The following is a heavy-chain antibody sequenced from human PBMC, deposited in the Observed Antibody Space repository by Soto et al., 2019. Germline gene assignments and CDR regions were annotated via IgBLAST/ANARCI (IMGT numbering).Heavy chain of an antibody. CDR2: INPNSGGT. J-gene: IGHJ6*02. D-gene: IGHD1-1*01. Sequence: ASVKVSCKTSGHTFTGYYIHWVRQAPGQGLEWMGWINPNSGGTNYAQKFQGRVTMTRDTSISTAYMELSRLTSDDTAIYYCARDERLDPTTGYYYPMHVWGQGTTVTVSS. CDR3: ARDERLDPTTGYYYPMHV. V-gene: IGHV1-2*02. CDR1: GHTFTGYY.